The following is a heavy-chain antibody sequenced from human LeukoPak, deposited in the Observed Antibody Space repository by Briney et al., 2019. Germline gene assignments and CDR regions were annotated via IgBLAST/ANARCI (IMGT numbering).Heavy chain of an antibody. J-gene: IGHJ3*02. CDR3: ARGSSGWGAFDI. D-gene: IGHD6-19*01. CDR2: IKEDGSDK. V-gene: IGHV3-7*01. Sequence: GGSLRLSCAVSGFTFSDYWMTWVRQAPGRGLEWVANIKEDGSDKQYVDSVKGRFTISRDNAKNTLYLQMNSLRAEDTAVYYCARGSSGWGAFDIWGQGTMVTVSS. CDR1: GFTFSDYW.